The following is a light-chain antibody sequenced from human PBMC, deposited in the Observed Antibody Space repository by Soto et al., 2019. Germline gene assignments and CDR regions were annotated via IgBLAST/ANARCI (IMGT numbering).Light chain of an antibody. J-gene: IGKJ3*01. Sequence: DLVMTQSPLSLPVTPGEPASISCRSSQSLLHSNGYNYLDWYLQKPGQSPQLLIYLGSNRASGVPYRFSGSGSGTDFTLTISSVEADDVAVYYCMQALQTPFTFGRGTKLDIK. CDR1: QSLLHSNGYNY. CDR2: LGS. CDR3: MQALQTPFT. V-gene: IGKV2-28*01.